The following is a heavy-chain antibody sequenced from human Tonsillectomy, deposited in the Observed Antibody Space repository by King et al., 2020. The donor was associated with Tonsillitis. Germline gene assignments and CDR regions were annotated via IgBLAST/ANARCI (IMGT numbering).Heavy chain of an antibody. J-gene: IGHJ6*02. D-gene: IGHD2-21*02. CDR1: GFTFSSYS. Sequence: VQLVESGGGLVKPGGSLRLSCAASGFTFSSYSMNWVRQAPGKGLEWVSSISSSSSYIHYADSVKGRFTISRDNAKNSLYLQMNTLRAEDTAVYYCLRVVVTAPYYYSMDVWGQGTTVTVSS. CDR2: ISSSSSYI. V-gene: IGHV3-21*01. CDR3: LRVVVTAPYYYSMDV.